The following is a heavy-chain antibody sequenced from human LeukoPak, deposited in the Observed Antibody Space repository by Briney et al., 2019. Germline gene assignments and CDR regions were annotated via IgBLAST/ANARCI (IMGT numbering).Heavy chain of an antibody. Sequence: SETRSLTCTVSGDSVSSVSYYWSWSRQPPGTGLEWIGYIYYSGSTNYNLSFKSRVTMSIDTSKNQFSLKLSSVTAADTAVYYCARARVTMIRGERVLDYWGQGTLVTVSS. CDR2: IYYSGST. J-gene: IGHJ4*02. CDR3: ARARVTMIRGERVLDY. CDR1: GDSVSSVSYY. D-gene: IGHD3-10*01. V-gene: IGHV4-61*01.